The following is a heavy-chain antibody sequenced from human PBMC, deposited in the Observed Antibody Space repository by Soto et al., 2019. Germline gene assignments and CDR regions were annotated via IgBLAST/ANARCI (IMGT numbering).Heavy chain of an antibody. CDR1: GDSVSSNSAA. CDR2: TYYRSEWYT. J-gene: IGHJ4*02. Sequence: SQTLSLTCAISGDSVSSNSAAGNCIIQAPSRGLEWLGRTYYRSEWYTDYAPSVRSRITINADTSKNKFSLQLNSVTPEDTAVYYCARGLGGITDYWGQGTRVTVSS. CDR3: ARGLGGITDY. D-gene: IGHD1-1*01. V-gene: IGHV6-1*01.